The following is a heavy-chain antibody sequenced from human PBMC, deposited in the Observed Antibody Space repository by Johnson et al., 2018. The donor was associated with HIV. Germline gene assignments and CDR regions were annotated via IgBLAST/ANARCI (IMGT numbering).Heavy chain of an antibody. J-gene: IGHJ3*02. Sequence: VQLVESGGGLVQPGRSLRLSCAASGFTFDDYAMHWVRQAPGKGLAWVSGISWNSGSRGYADQVKGRFTISRDNSKNTLYLQMNSRIAEDTSVYYCARRRPSITMLYAFDIWGQGTMVTVSS. V-gene: IGHV3-9*01. CDR3: ARRRPSITMLYAFDI. CDR1: GFTFDDYA. CDR2: ISWNSGSR. D-gene: IGHD3-10*02.